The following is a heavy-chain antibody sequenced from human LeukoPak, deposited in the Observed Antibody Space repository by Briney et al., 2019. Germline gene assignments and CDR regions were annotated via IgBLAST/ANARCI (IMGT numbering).Heavy chain of an antibody. CDR2: ISWNSGSL. J-gene: IGHJ4*02. Sequence: GRSLRLSCAASGFTFDDYAMHWVRQAPGKGLEWVSGISWNSGSLGYVDSVKGRFTISRDNAKNSLYLQMNSLRAEDTAVYYCARGRAWNHYYFDYWGQGTLVTVSS. D-gene: IGHD1-14*01. CDR1: GFTFDDYA. V-gene: IGHV3-9*01. CDR3: ARGRAWNHYYFDY.